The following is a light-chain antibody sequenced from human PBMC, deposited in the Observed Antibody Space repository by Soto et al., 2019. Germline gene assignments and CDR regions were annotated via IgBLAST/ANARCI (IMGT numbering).Light chain of an antibody. J-gene: IGKJ1*01. Sequence: EIVVTQSPGTLSLSPGERATLSCRASQRVSSTCLAWYRQKPGQAPRLLIYGASSRATGIPDRISGSGSGTDFTLNIDRLEPADFEVYYCQQYGTSPQTFGQGDTVEIK. CDR2: GAS. CDR1: QRVSSTC. V-gene: IGKV3-20*01. CDR3: QQYGTSPQT.